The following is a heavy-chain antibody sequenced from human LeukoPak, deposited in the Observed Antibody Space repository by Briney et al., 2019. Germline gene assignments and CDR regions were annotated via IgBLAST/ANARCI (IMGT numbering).Heavy chain of an antibody. CDR1: GFTFSTYN. V-gene: IGHV3-48*02. CDR3: ATSGNYYLKY. CDR2: ITSSSTNI. J-gene: IGHJ4*02. Sequence: AGGSLGLSCAASGFTFSTYNMNWVRQAPGKGLEWVSHITSSSTNIYYADSVKGRSTISRDNAKNALSLQMNSLRDEDTAVYYCATSGNYYLKYWGQGTLVTVSS. D-gene: IGHD1-26*01.